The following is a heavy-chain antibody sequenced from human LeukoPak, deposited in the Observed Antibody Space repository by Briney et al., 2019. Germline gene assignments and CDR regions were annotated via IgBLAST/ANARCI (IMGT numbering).Heavy chain of an antibody. Sequence: PGGSLRLSCAASGFTFSSYAMHWVRQAPGKGLEWVAVISYDGSNKYYADSVKGRFTISRDNAKNSLYLQMNSLRAEDTAVYYCARTYYYGSGTYGMDVWGRGTTVTVSS. CDR2: ISYDGSNK. V-gene: IGHV3-30-3*01. CDR3: ARTYYYGSGTYGMDV. D-gene: IGHD3-10*01. CDR1: GFTFSSYA. J-gene: IGHJ6*04.